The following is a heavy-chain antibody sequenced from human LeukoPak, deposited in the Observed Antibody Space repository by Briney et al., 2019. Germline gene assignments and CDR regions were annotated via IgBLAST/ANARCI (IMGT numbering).Heavy chain of an antibody. CDR2: INHSGST. Sequence: LSETLSLTCAVYGGSFSGYYWSWIRQPPGKGLEWIGEINHSGSTNYNPSLKSRVTISVDTSKNQFSLKLSSVTAADTAVYYCARGRKQWLVRGAYYFDYWGQGTLVTVSS. CDR3: ARGRKQWLVRGAYYFDY. D-gene: IGHD6-19*01. V-gene: IGHV4-34*01. CDR1: GGSFSGYY. J-gene: IGHJ4*02.